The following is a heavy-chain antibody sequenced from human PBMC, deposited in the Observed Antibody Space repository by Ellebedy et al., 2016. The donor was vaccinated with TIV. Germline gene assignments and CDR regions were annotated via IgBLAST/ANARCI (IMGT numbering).Heavy chain of an antibody. D-gene: IGHD2-15*01. CDR3: ASLQVVVAATPLSSYFYGMDV. J-gene: IGHJ6*02. Sequence: GESLKISCAASGFTFSSYTMNWVRQAPGKGLEWVSSISSSSGYKYYADSVKGRFTISRDNAQNSLYLQMNSLRAGDTAVYYCASLQVVVAATPLSSYFYGMDVWGQGTTVTVSS. CDR2: ISSSSGYK. CDR1: GFTFSSYT. V-gene: IGHV3-21*01.